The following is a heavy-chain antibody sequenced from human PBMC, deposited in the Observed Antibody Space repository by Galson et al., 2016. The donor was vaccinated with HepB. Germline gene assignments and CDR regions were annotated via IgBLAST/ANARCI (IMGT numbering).Heavy chain of an antibody. J-gene: IGHJ6*02. V-gene: IGHV3-9*01. CDR3: ARATGDYYYYGMDV. CDR2: ISWNSGFI. CDR1: GFTLDDYA. Sequence: SLRLSCAASGFTLDDYAMHWVRQAPGKGLEWVSGISWNSGFIGYGVSVKGRFTISRDNAKNSLYLQMNSLRAEDTALYYCARATGDYYYYGMDVWGQGTTVTVSS. D-gene: IGHD1-14*01.